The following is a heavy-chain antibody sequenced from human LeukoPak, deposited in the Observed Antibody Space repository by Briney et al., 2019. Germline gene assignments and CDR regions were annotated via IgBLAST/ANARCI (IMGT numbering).Heavy chain of an antibody. CDR1: GFTLSSYW. CDR2: ISWDGGST. D-gene: IGHD6-6*01. V-gene: IGHV3-43D*03. CDR3: AKSLAARQEVYYYYYYMDV. Sequence: PGGSLRLSCAASGFTLSSYWMHWVRQAPGKGLEWVSLISWDGGSTYYADSVKGRFTISRDNSKNSLYLQMNSLRAEDTALYYCAKSLAARQEVYYYYYYMDVWGKGTTVTVSS. J-gene: IGHJ6*03.